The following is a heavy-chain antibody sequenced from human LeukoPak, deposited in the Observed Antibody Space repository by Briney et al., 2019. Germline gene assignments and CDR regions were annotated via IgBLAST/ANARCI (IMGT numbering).Heavy chain of an antibody. J-gene: IGHJ5*02. V-gene: IGHV3-53*01. D-gene: IGHD6-13*01. CDR2: IYSGGST. CDR1: GFTFSYYW. CDR3: ARGSAAAGFDP. Sequence: GGSLRLSCAASGFTFSYYWMGWVRQAPGKGLEWVSVIYSGGSTFYADSVKGRFTISRDNSKNTLYLQMNSLRAEDTAVYYCARGSAAAGFDPWGQGTLVTVSS.